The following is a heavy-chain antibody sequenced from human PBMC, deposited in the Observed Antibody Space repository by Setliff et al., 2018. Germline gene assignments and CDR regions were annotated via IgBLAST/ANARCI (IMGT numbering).Heavy chain of an antibody. CDR1: GGSFDSGTHY. CDR2: IQGTGNT. V-gene: IGHV4-61*02. D-gene: IGHD3-3*02. J-gene: IGHJ4*02. Sequence: PSETLSLTCTVTGGSFDSGTHYWSWIRQPAGKVPEWIGLIQGTGNTNYNPSLQSRATISIDTSKNQISLKITSVTAADTAVYYCARHLWGRYMAESSDYFDYWGQGSLVTVSS. CDR3: ARHLWGRYMAESSDYFDY.